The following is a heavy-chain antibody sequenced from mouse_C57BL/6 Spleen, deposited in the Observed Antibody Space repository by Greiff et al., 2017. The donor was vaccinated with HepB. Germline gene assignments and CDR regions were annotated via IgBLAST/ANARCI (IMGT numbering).Heavy chain of an antibody. V-gene: IGHV5-4*01. Sequence: EVQRVESGGGLVKPGGSLKLSCAASGFTFSSYAMSWVRQTPEKRLEWVATISDGGSYTYYPDNVKGRFTISRDNAKNNLYQQMSHLKSEDTAMYYCARDEVTTGAFAYWGQGTLVTVSA. D-gene: IGHD1-1*01. CDR2: ISDGGSYT. J-gene: IGHJ3*01. CDR1: GFTFSSYA. CDR3: ARDEVTTGAFAY.